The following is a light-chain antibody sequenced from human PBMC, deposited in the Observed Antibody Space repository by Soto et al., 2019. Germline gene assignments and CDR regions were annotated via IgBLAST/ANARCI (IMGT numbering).Light chain of an antibody. CDR2: GNS. V-gene: IGLV1-40*01. CDR3: QSYDSSLSGWV. J-gene: IGLJ3*02. Sequence: QSVLTQPPSVSGAPGQRVTISCTGSSSNIGAGYDVHWCQQLPGTAPKLLIYGNSNRPSGVPDRFSGSKSGTSASLAITGLQAEDEADYYCQSYDSSLSGWVFGRGTKLTVL. CDR1: SSNIGAGYD.